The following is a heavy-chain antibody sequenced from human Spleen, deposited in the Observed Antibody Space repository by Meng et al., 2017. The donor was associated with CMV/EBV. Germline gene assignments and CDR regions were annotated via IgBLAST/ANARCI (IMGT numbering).Heavy chain of an antibody. Sequence: GESLKISCAASGFIVSNNYMNWVRQAPGKGLEWVSYISSSGSTIYYADSVKGRFTISRDNAKNSLYLQMNSLRAEDTAVYYCARGTASGSYYYDSSGYFDYWGQGTLVTVSS. CDR1: GFIVSNNY. J-gene: IGHJ4*02. D-gene: IGHD3-22*01. CDR2: ISSSGSTI. V-gene: IGHV3-11*04. CDR3: ARGTASGSYYYDSSGYFDY.